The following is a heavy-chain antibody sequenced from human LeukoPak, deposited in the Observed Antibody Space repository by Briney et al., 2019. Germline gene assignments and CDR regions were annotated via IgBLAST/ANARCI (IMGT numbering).Heavy chain of an antibody. CDR2: IYYSGST. Sequence: SETLSLTCAVYGGSFSGYYWSWIRQPPGKGLEWIGYIYYSGSTNYNPSLKSRVTISVDTSKNQFSLKLSSVTAADTAVYYCAGSYYYGSGGYNWFDPWGQGTLVTVSS. V-gene: IGHV4-59*01. J-gene: IGHJ5*02. CDR1: GGSFSGYY. CDR3: AGSYYYGSGGYNWFDP. D-gene: IGHD3-10*01.